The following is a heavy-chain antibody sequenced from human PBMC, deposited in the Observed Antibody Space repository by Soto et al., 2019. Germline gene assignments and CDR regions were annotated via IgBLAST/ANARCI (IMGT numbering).Heavy chain of an antibody. Sequence: QVQLVQSGAEVKKPGASVKVSCKASGYTFTSYGISWVRQAPGQGLEWVGWISAYNGNTNYAQKLQGRVTMTTDTSTSTAYMELRSLRADDTAVDYCALKPYGDYSLDYGGQGTLVTVSS. V-gene: IGHV1-18*01. D-gene: IGHD4-17*01. CDR3: ALKPYGDYSLDY. CDR2: ISAYNGNT. CDR1: GYTFTSYG. J-gene: IGHJ4*02.